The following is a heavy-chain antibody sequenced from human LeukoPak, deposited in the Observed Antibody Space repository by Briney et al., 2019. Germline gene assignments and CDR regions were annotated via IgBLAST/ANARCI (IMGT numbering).Heavy chain of an antibody. V-gene: IGHV3-7*03. D-gene: IGHD6-6*01. CDR1: GFTFTDYW. CDR3: AKHGNSSSYFDY. J-gene: IGHJ4*02. Sequence: GGSLRLSCAASGFTFTDYWMSWVRQAPGKGLEWVANIKRDGSEKYYVDSVKGRFTISRDNAKNSLYLQMNSLRTEDTAVYYCAKHGNSSSYFDYWGQGTLVTVSS. CDR2: IKRDGSEK.